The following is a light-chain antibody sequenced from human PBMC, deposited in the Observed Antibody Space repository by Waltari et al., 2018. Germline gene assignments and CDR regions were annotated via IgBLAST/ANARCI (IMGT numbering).Light chain of an antibody. CDR2: CAY. Sequence: EIVLTQFPGTLSLSPGERATLSCRASQSVGSKYLAWYQQKPGQAPRLLIYCAYSRATGIPDRFSGSGSGTDFTLTINRLEPEDFAVYYCQHSAGSPLFTFGPGTKVDIK. V-gene: IGKV3-20*01. CDR3: QHSAGSPLFT. CDR1: QSVGSKY. J-gene: IGKJ3*01.